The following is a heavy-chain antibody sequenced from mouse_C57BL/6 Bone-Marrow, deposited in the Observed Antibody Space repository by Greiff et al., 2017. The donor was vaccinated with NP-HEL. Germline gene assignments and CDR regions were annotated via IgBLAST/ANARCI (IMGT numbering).Heavy chain of an antibody. D-gene: IGHD3-2*02. CDR3: ARGKLRSYYFDY. CDR2: IYPRSGNT. J-gene: IGHJ2*01. Sequence: QVQLQQSGAELARPGASVKLSCKASGYTFTSYGISWVKQRTGQGLEWIGEIYPRSGNTYYNEKFKGKATLTADKSSSTAYMELRSLTSEDSAVYFCARGKLRSYYFDYWGQGTTLTVSS. V-gene: IGHV1-81*01. CDR1: GYTFTSYG.